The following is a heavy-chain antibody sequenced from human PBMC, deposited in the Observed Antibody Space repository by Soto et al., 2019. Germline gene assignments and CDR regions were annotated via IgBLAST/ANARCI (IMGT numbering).Heavy chain of an antibody. V-gene: IGHV4-59*08. CDR1: GGSISSYY. J-gene: IGHJ4*02. CDR3: ARRYGSSFDY. CDR2: IYYSGST. D-gene: IGHD3-16*01. Sequence: SETLSLTCTVSGGSISSYYWSWIRQPPGKGLEWIGYIYYSGSTNYNPSLKSRVTISVNTSKNQFSLKLSSVTAADRAVYYCARRYGSSFDYWGQGTPVTVSS.